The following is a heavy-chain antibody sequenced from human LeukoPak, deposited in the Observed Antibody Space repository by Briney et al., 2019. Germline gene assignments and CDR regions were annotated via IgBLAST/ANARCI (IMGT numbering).Heavy chain of an antibody. CDR2: IYYSGST. Sequence: PSETLSLTCTVSGGSISSYNWGWIRQSPGKGLEWIGNIYYSGSTKYNPSLKSRVTISVDTSKNQFSLKLSSVTAADTAVYYCVRDCSGGSCYYNWGQGILVTVSS. CDR1: GGSISSYN. V-gene: IGHV4-59*01. CDR3: VRDCSGGSCYYN. D-gene: IGHD2-15*01. J-gene: IGHJ4*02.